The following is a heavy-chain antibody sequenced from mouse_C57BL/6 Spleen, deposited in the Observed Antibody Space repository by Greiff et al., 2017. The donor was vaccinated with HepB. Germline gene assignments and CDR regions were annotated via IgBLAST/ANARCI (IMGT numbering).Heavy chain of an antibody. J-gene: IGHJ2*01. V-gene: IGHV1-15*01. D-gene: IGHD1-1*01. CDR3: TRVYYYGSSNY. CDR1: GYTFTDYE. Sequence: VQLQQSGAELVRPGASVTLSCKASGYTFTDYEMHWVKQTPVHGLEWIGAIDPETGGTAYNQKFKGKAILTADKSSSTAYMELRSLTSEDSAVYYCTRVYYYGSSNYWGQGTTLTVSS. CDR2: IDPETGGT.